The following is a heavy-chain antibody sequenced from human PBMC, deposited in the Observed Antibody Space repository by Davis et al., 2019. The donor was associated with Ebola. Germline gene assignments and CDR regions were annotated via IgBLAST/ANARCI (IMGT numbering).Heavy chain of an antibody. V-gene: IGHV5-51*01. D-gene: IGHD6-13*01. CDR2: IYPGDSDT. CDR1: GYSFISYW. Sequence: KVSCKGSGYSFISYWIGWVRQMPGKGLEWMGIIYPGDSDTRYSPSFQGQVTISADKSSSTAYLQWSSLKASDTAMYYCARRRSIVAAGNWFDPWGQGTLVTVSS. CDR3: ARRRSIVAAGNWFDP. J-gene: IGHJ5*02.